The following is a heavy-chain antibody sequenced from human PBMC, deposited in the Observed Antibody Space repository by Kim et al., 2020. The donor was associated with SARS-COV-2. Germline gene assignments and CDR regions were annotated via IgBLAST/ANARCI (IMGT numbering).Heavy chain of an antibody. J-gene: IGHJ4*02. V-gene: IGHV1-8*01. CDR3: ARFLSSTSGFDY. CDR2: MNPNSGNT. Sequence: ASVKVSCKASGYTFTSYDINWVRQATGQGLEWMGWMNPNSGNTGYAQKFQGRVTMTRNTSISTAYMELSSLRSEDTAVYYCARFLSSTSGFDYWGQGTLVTVSS. D-gene: IGHD2-2*01. CDR1: GYTFTSYD.